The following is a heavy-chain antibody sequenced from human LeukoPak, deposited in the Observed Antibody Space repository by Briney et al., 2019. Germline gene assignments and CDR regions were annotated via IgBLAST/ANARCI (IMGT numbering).Heavy chain of an antibody. CDR2: IIPIFGTA. J-gene: IGHJ4*02. D-gene: IGHD6-19*01. Sequence: ASVKVSCKASGGTFSSFAFSWVRHAPGQGLELMGGIIPIFGTANSAQKFQGRVTITADESTSTAYMELRSLRSDDTAVYYCASATLMGGWSITAYYFDYWGQGTLVTVSS. V-gene: IGHV1-69*01. CDR1: GGTFSSFA. CDR3: ASATLMGGWSITAYYFDY.